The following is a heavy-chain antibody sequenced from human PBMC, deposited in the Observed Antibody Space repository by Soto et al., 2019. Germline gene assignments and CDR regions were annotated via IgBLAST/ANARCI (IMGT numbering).Heavy chain of an antibody. CDR3: ARERMSETIFGFDY. CDR1: GFTFSTFS. CDR2: ISSSSSDI. J-gene: IGHJ4*02. D-gene: IGHD3-3*01. Sequence: GGSLRLSCAASGFTFSTFSMNWVRQAPGKGLEWVAYISSSSSDIYYSDSVKGRFTISRDNAKNSLYVQMNSLRDEDTAVYYCARERMSETIFGFDYWGQGTLVTVSS. V-gene: IGHV3-48*02.